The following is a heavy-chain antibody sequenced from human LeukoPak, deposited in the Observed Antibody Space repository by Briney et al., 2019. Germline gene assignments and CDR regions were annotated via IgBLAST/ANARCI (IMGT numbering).Heavy chain of an antibody. CDR3: ARRARGGSGLRWFDP. CDR2: IYYSGST. J-gene: IGHJ5*02. V-gene: IGHV4-39*01. CDR1: GDSISSSSYY. D-gene: IGHD3-22*01. Sequence: PSETLSLTCTVSGDSISSSSYYWGWIRQPPGKGLEWIGSIYYSGSTFYNPSLKSRVTISVDTSKNQFSLKPSSVTAADTAVYYCARRARGGSGLRWFDPWGQGTLVTVSS.